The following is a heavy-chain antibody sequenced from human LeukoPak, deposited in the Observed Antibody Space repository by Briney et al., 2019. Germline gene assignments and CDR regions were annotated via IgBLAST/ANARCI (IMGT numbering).Heavy chain of an antibody. D-gene: IGHD5-18*01. J-gene: IGHJ4*02. V-gene: IGHV1-69*13. CDR2: IIPIFGTA. CDR3: ARGWDTAMAHFDY. Sequence: SVKVSCKASGYIFTGYYMHWVRQAPGQGLEWMGGIIPIFGTANYAQKFQGRVTITADESTSTAYMELSSLRSEDTAVYYCARGWDTAMAHFDYWGQGTLVTVSS. CDR1: GYIFTGYY.